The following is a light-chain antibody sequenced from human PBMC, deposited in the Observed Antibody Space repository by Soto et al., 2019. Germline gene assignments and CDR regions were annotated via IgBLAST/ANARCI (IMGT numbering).Light chain of an antibody. CDR1: SSNIGSNT. J-gene: IGLJ1*01. Sequence: SVLPQPPSASVTPGQRVTISCSGSSSNIGSNTVNWYQQLPGTAPKLLIYSNNQRPSGVPDRFSGSKSGTSASLAISGLQSEDEADYYCAAWDDSLNGYVFGTGTKVTVL. CDR2: SNN. V-gene: IGLV1-44*01. CDR3: AAWDDSLNGYV.